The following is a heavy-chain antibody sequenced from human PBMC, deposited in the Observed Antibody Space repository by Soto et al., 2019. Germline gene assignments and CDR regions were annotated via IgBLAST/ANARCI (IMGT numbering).Heavy chain of an antibody. J-gene: IGHJ6*02. V-gene: IGHV1-46*01. D-gene: IGHD3-10*01. CDR1: RYTFTSYY. CDR3: ARDRVIINTYYYGMDV. Sequence: SVEVSCKGTRYTFTSYYMHWLRPPPSQGLDWMGIINPSGGSTRYSQKFQGRVTMTRDTSTSTVYMELSSLRSEDTAVYYCARDRVIINTYYYGMDVWGQGTTVTGS. CDR2: INPSGGST.